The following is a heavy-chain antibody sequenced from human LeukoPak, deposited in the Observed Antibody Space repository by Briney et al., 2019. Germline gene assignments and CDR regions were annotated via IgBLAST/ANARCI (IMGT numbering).Heavy chain of an antibody. CDR2: IYYSGTT. CDR3: ARVIGYCSSTSCYRVYYGMDV. J-gene: IGHJ6*02. CDR1: GDSISSYY. D-gene: IGHD2-2*02. V-gene: IGHV4-59*01. Sequence: SETLSLTCTVSGDSISSYYWSWIRQPPGMGLEWIGYIYYSGTTNYNPSLKGRVTISVDTSKNQFSLKLSSVTAADTAVYYCARVIGYCSSTSCYRVYYGMDVWGQGTTVTVSS.